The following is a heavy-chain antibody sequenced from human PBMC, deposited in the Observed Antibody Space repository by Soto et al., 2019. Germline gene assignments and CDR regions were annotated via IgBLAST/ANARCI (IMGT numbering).Heavy chain of an antibody. CDR3: ARQSSSSAFYYYYYMDV. V-gene: IGHV3-21*01. CDR1: GFTFSSYS. D-gene: IGHD6-6*01. Sequence: EVQLVESGGGLVKPGGSLRLSCAASGFTFSSYSMNWVRQAPGKGLEWVSSISSSSSYIYYADSVKGRFTISRDNAKNSLYLQMNSLRAEYTAVYYWARQSSSSAFYYYYYMDVWGKGTTVTVSS. J-gene: IGHJ6*03. CDR2: ISSSSSYI.